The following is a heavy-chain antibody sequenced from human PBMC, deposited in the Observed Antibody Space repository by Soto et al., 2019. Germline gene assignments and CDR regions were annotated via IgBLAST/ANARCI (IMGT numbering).Heavy chain of an antibody. CDR3: ARGPYYYDSSGYYNY. Sequence: GASVKVSCKASGYTFTGYYMHWVRQAPGQGLEWMGWTNPNSGGTNYAQKFQGWVTMTRDTSISTAYMELSRLRSDDTAVYYCARGPYYYDSSGYYNYWGQGTLVTVSS. D-gene: IGHD3-22*01. J-gene: IGHJ4*02. CDR2: TNPNSGGT. CDR1: GYTFTGYY. V-gene: IGHV1-2*04.